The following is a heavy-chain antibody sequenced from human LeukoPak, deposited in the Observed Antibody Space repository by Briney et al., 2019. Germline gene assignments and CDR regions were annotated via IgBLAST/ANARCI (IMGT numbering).Heavy chain of an antibody. J-gene: IGHJ5*02. Sequence: PGRSLRLSCTASGFSFGDYAMSWFRQAPGKRLEWVGFIRSKAYGGSTEYAASVEGRFTISRDDSKSIAYLQMNSLKTEDTAVYFCARAGDYYDSGGYYVSWGQGTLVTVSS. V-gene: IGHV3-49*03. D-gene: IGHD3-22*01. CDR2: IRSKAYGGST. CDR1: GFSFGDYA. CDR3: ARAGDYYDSGGYYVS.